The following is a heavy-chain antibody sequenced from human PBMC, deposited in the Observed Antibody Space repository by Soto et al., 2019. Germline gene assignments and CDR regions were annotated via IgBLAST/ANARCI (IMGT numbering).Heavy chain of an antibody. D-gene: IGHD3-9*01. Sequence: GGSLILSCAASGFTFSSYGMHWVRQAPGKGLEWVAVISYDGSKGETYATTYAASVKGRFTISRDDSKKTAYLQMNSLESEDTAVYYCSRDDSDWFFNWGRGTLVTVSS. CDR1: GFTFSSYG. CDR3: SRDDSDWFFN. V-gene: IGHV3-73*01. CDR2: ISYDGSKGETYAT. J-gene: IGHJ4*02.